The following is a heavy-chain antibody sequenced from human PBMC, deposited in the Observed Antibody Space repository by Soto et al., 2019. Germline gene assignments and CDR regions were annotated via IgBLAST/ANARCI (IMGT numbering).Heavy chain of an antibody. CDR2: IIPIFGTA. CDR1: GGTFSSHA. V-gene: IGHV1-69*13. J-gene: IGHJ5*02. Sequence: GASVKVSCKASGGTFSSHAISWVRQAPGQGLEWMGGIIPIFGTANYAQKFQGRVTITADESTSTAYMELSSLRSEDTAVYYCARGRGYYDSSGSRNWFDPWGQGTLVTVSS. D-gene: IGHD3-22*01. CDR3: ARGRGYYDSSGSRNWFDP.